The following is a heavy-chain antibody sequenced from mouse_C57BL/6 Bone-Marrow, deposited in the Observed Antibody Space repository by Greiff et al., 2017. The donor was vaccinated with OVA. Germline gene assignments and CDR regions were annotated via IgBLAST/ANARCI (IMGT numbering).Heavy chain of an antibody. J-gene: IGHJ1*03. V-gene: IGHV1-64*01. D-gene: IGHD2-13*01. CDR2: IHPNSGST. CDR1: GYTFTSYW. CDR3: ARGDYGYFDV. Sequence: QVQLQQPGAELVKPGASVKLSCKASGYTFTSYWMHWVKQRPGQGLEWIGMIHPNSGSTNYNEKFKGKATLTAEKSSSTAYMQLSSLTSEDSAVYFCARGDYGYFDVWGTGTTVTVSS.